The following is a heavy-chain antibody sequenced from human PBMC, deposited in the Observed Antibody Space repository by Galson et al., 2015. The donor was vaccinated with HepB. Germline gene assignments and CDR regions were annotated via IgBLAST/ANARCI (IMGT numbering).Heavy chain of an antibody. CDR1: GGTFSSYA. CDR3: ARVGKASCYQCGMDV. V-gene: IGHV1-69*01. D-gene: IGHD2-2*01. Sequence: QSGAEVKKPGESLKISCKASGGTFSSYAVSWVRQAPGQGLEWMGEIIPIFGTAKYAQKLQGRVTITADESTSTAYMELSSLRSEDTAVYYCARVGKASCYQCGMDVWGQGTTVTVSS. J-gene: IGHJ6*02. CDR2: IIPIFGTA.